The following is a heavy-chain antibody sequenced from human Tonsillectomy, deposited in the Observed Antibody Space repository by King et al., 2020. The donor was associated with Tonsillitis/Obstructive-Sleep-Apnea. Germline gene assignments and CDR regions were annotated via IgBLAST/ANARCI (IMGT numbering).Heavy chain of an antibody. D-gene: IGHD6-19*01. Sequence: VKLPQWGAGLLKPSETLSLTCAVYGGSFSGYYWSWIRQPPGKGLEWIGEINHRGSTNYNPSLKSRVTVSVDTSKNQFSLKMTSVTAADTAVYYCASRAVNWFDPWGQGTLVTVSS. CDR1: GGSFSGYY. CDR3: ASRAVNWFDP. J-gene: IGHJ5*02. V-gene: IGHV4-34*01. CDR2: INHRGST.